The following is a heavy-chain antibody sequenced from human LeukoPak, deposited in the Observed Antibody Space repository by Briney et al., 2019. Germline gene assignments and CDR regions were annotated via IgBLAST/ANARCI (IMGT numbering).Heavy chain of an antibody. J-gene: IGHJ3*02. D-gene: IGHD6-13*01. CDR3: ARLYSSSWYSAFDI. V-gene: IGHV3-21*01. CDR2: ISSSSSYI. Sequence: VVSLGLSCAASGFTFSSYSMNWVRQAPGKGLEWVSSISSSSSYIYYADSVKGRFTISRDNARNSLYLQMNSLRAEDTAVYYCARLYSSSWYSAFDIWGQGTMVTVSS. CDR1: GFTFSSYS.